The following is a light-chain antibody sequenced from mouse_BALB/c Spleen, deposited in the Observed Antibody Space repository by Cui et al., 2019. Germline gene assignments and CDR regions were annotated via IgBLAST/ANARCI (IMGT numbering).Light chain of an antibody. J-gene: IGKJ1*01. CDR3: QQWSSYPRT. CDR1: SSVSY. Sequence: QIVLTQSPAIMSASPGEKVTMTCSASSSVSYKYWYQQKPGYSPRLLIYDTSNLASGVPVRFSGSGSGTSYSLTISRMEAEDAATYYCQQWSSYPRTFGGGTKLEIK. CDR2: DTS. V-gene: IGKV4-55*01.